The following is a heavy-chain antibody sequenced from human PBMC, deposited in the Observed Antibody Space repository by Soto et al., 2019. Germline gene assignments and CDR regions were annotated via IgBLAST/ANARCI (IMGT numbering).Heavy chain of an antibody. V-gene: IGHV4-4*02. J-gene: IGHJ4*02. Sequence: QVQLQESGPGLMQPSGTLSLTCAVSGGSISDNWWSWVRQPPGKGLEWIGEIYHTGNRHYNPSLEGRVTISVDKSKSLISLNLNSVTAADTAVYYCARHIAVSGTRGFDYWGQGILVTVSS. CDR3: ARHIAVSGTRGFDY. CDR1: GGSISDNW. CDR2: IYHTGNR. D-gene: IGHD6-19*01.